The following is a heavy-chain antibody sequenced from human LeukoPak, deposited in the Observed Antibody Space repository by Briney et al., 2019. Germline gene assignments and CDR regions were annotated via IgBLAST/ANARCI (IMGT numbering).Heavy chain of an antibody. V-gene: IGHV3-33*01. CDR1: GFTFSSYG. J-gene: IGHJ4*02. Sequence: PGGSLRLSCAASGFTFSSYGMHWVRQAPGEGLEWVAVIWYDGSHKYYADSVKGRFTISRDNSKNTLYLQMNSLRAEDTAVYYCARDQAERGATYSDYWGQGTLVTVSS. CDR2: IWYDGSHK. CDR3: ARDQAERGATYSDY. D-gene: IGHD1-26*01.